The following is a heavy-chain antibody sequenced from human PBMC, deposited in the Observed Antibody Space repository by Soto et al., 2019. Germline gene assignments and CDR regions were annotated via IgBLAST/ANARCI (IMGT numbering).Heavy chain of an antibody. CDR3: ARDLSGDLLDY. V-gene: IGHV4-61*01. CDR1: GGSVSHVSSY. J-gene: IGHJ4*02. D-gene: IGHD7-27*01. CDR2: IYYSGST. Sequence: SETLSLTCIVSGGSVSHVSSYWSWIRQPPGKGLEWIGYIYYSGSTNYNPSLKSRVTISMDTSKNQFSPMLTSVTAADTAVYYCARDLSGDLLDYWGQGTLVTVSS.